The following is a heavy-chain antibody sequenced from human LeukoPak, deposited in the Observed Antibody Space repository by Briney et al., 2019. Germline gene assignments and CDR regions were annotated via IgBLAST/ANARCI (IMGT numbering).Heavy chain of an antibody. Sequence: PGGSLRLSCAASGFTFSDYYMSWIRQAPGKGLEWVSCISTSGTTIYYVDSVKGRFTISRDNAKNSLYLQMNSLRAEDTAVYYCAREEVLAFDIWGQGTMVTVSS. CDR3: AREEVLAFDI. V-gene: IGHV3-11*01. J-gene: IGHJ3*02. CDR1: GFTFSDYY. CDR2: ISTSGTTI.